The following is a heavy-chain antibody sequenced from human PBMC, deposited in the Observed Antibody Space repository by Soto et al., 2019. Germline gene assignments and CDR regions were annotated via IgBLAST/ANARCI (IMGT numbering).Heavy chain of an antibody. CDR3: ARGVAAADGMDV. CDR2: MNPNSGNT. Sequence: GASVKVSCKASGYTFTSYDISWVRQATGQGLEWMGWMNPNSGNTGYAQKFQGRVTMTRNTSISTACMELSSLRSEDTAVYYCARGVAAADGMDVWGQGTTVTVSS. V-gene: IGHV1-8*01. J-gene: IGHJ6*02. CDR1: GYTFTSYD. D-gene: IGHD6-13*01.